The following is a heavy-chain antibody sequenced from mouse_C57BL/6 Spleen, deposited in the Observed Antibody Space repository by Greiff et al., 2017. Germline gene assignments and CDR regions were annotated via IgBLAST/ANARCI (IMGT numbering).Heavy chain of an antibody. CDR3: ATSSTVVDWYFDV. Sequence: QVQLQQPGAELVKPGASVKVSCKASGYTFTSYWMHWVKQRPGQGLEWIGRIHPSDSDTNYNQKFKGKATLTVAKSSSTAYMQLSSLTSEDSAVYYCATSSTVVDWYFDVWGTGTTVTVSS. D-gene: IGHD1-1*01. CDR1: GYTFTSYW. J-gene: IGHJ1*03. V-gene: IGHV1-74*01. CDR2: IHPSDSDT.